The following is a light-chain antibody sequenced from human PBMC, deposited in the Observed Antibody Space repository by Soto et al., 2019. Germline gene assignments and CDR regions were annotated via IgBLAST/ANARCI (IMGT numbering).Light chain of an antibody. CDR1: HSVSGRY. V-gene: IGKV3-20*01. J-gene: IGKJ1*01. CDR2: GAS. Sequence: IVLTQSPGTLSLSPGERVTLSCRASHSVSGRYLAWYQQKPGQAPRLLIYGASSRATGIPDRFIGSGSGTDFTLTISRLESEDLAVYYCHQYGSSPRTFGQGSKVEIK. CDR3: HQYGSSPRT.